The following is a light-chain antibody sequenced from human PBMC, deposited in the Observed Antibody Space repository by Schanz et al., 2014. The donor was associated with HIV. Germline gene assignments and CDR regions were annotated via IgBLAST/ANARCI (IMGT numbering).Light chain of an antibody. J-gene: IGKJ4*01. CDR1: QIITTS. CDR2: EAS. V-gene: IGKV1-5*03. CDR3: QQYDNWPPF. Sequence: DIQMTQSPATLSASVGDRVTITCRASQIITTSLAWYQQKLGKAPKLLIYEASSLESGVPSRFSGSGSGTEFTLTISCLQSEDFAVYYCQQYDNWPPFFGGGTKVEIK.